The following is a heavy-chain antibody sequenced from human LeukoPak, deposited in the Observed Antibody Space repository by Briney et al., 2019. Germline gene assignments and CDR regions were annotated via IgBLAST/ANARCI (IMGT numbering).Heavy chain of an antibody. V-gene: IGHV4-59*01. CDR1: GGSISSYY. D-gene: IGHD2-2*01. J-gene: IGHJ5*02. CDR2: IYYSGST. CDR3: ASTSIIVVVPAAPEFWFDP. Sequence: SETLSLTCTVSGGSISSYYWSWIRQPPGKGLEWIGYIYYSGSTNYNPSLTSRVTISVDTTKNQFSLKLSSVTAADTAVYYCASTSIIVVVPAAPEFWFDPWGQGTLVTVSS.